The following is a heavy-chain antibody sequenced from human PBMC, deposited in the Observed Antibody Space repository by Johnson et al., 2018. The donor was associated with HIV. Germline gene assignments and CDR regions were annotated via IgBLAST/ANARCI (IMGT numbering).Heavy chain of an antibody. D-gene: IGHD1-1*01. CDR2: ISGRGGST. J-gene: IGHJ3*02. Sequence: QVQLVESGGGVVQPGRSLRLSCAASGFTFSSYGMHWVRQAPGKGLECVSGISGRGGSTDYADSVKGRFTISRDNSKNTLYLQMNSLRAEDTAVYYCASDNGGTKDAFDMWGQGTMVTVSS. V-gene: IGHV3-NL1*01. CDR1: GFTFSSYG. CDR3: ASDNGGTKDAFDM.